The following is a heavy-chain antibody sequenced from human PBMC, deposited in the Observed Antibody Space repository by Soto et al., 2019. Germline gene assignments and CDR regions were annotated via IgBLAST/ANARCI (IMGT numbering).Heavy chain of an antibody. Sequence: QVQLVQSGAEVKKPGSSVKVSCKASGGTFSSYTISWVRQAPGQGLEWMGRIIPILGIANYAQKFQGRVTITADKSTSTAYMELSSLRSEDTAVYYCARGVGQLWLSFDYWGQGTLVTVSS. CDR2: IIPILGIA. J-gene: IGHJ4*02. V-gene: IGHV1-69*02. CDR3: ARGVGQLWLSFDY. D-gene: IGHD5-18*01. CDR1: GGTFSSYT.